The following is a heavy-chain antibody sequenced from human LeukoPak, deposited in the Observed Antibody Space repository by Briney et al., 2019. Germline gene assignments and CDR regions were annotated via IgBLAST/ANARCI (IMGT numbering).Heavy chain of an antibody. D-gene: IGHD6-19*01. Sequence: GGSLRLSCAASGFTFSSYAMSWVRQAPGKGLEWVSAISGSGGSTYYADSVKGRFTISRDNSKNTLYLQMNSLRSEDTAVYYCARGIEQWLVPGSWFDPWGQGTLVTVSS. CDR3: ARGIEQWLVPGSWFDP. V-gene: IGHV3-23*01. CDR2: ISGSGGST. J-gene: IGHJ5*02. CDR1: GFTFSSYA.